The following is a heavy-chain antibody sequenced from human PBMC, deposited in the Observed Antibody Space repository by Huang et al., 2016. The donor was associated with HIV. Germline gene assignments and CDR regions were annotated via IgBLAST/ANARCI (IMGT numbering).Heavy chain of an antibody. V-gene: IGHV1-69*13. Sequence: VQLIQSGAEVKKTGSSVRVSCRASEGTFISYSIGWMRQAPGQGLEWRGGIIPIFGTTTYAQKFQGRVSIAADESTSTAYMDLNSLRSEDTAVYYCARAALVNNQYFDYWGQGTLVTVSS. CDR1: EGTFISYS. CDR2: IIPIFGTT. D-gene: IGHD5-18*01. J-gene: IGHJ4*02. CDR3: ARAALVNNQYFDY.